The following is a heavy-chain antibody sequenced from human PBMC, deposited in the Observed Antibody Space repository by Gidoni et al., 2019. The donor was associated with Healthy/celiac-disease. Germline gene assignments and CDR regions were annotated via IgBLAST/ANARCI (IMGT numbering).Heavy chain of an antibody. CDR3: ARGGATYYYYYYGMDV. CDR2: ISSSSSYT. CDR1: GFTFSAYY. J-gene: IGHJ6*02. Sequence: QVQLVESGGGLVKPGGSLRLSCAASGFTFSAYYMSGIRQAPGKGLEWVSYISSSSSYTNYADSVKGRFTISRDNAKNSLYLQMNSLRAEDTAVYYCARGGATYYYYYYGMDVWGQGTTVTVSS. D-gene: IGHD1-26*01. V-gene: IGHV3-11*06.